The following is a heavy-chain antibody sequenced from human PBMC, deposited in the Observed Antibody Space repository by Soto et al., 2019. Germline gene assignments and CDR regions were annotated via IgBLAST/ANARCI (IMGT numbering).Heavy chain of an antibody. CDR2: IKQDGSEK. Sequence: EVQLVESGGGLVQPGGSLRLSCAASGFTFSTYWMSWVRQAPGKGMEWVADIKQDGSEKNYMDSMKGRFTISRDNAKNSLYLQRSSLRAEDTAVYYCARLLGPAQFDSWGQGTLVTVSS. CDR1: GFTFSTYW. V-gene: IGHV3-7*01. D-gene: IGHD2-2*01. CDR3: ARLLGPAQFDS. J-gene: IGHJ4*02.